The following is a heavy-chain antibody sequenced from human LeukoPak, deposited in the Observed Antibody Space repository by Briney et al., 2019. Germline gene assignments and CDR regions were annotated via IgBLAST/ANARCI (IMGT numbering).Heavy chain of an antibody. Sequence: GGSLRLSCAASGFTVSSNYMSWVRQAPGKGLVWVSRINSDGSSTSYADSVKGRFTISRDNAKNTLYLQMNSLRAEDTAVYYCARDFRVVNHQGYYYYGMDVWGQGTTVTVSS. CDR2: INSDGSST. CDR3: ARDFRVVNHQGYYYYGMDV. J-gene: IGHJ6*02. D-gene: IGHD4-23*01. V-gene: IGHV3-74*01. CDR1: GFTVSSNY.